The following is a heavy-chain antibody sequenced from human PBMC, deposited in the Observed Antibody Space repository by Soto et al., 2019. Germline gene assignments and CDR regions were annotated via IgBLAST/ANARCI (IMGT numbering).Heavy chain of an antibody. CDR1: GYTFTSYG. V-gene: IGHV1-18*01. CDR3: ARSPPVGYSYGKYYFDY. D-gene: IGHD5-18*01. Sequence: ASVKVSCKASGYTFTSYGISWVRQAPGQGLEWMGWISAYNGNTNYAQKLQGRVTMTTDTSTSTAYMELRSLRSDDTAVYYCARSPPVGYSYGKYYFDYWGQGTLVTV. J-gene: IGHJ4*02. CDR2: ISAYNGNT.